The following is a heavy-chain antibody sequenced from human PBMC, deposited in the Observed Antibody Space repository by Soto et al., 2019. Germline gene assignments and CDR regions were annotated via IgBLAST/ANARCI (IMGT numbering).Heavy chain of an antibody. V-gene: IGHV4-39*01. Sequence: SGTLSLTCTVSGGSISSSSYYWGWIRQPPGKGLEWIGSIYYSGSTYYNPSLKSRVTISVDTSKNQFSLKLSSVTAADTAVYYCARHFWYSSSWTLYYFDYWGQGTLVTVSS. CDR1: GGSISSSSYY. CDR2: IYYSGST. J-gene: IGHJ4*02. D-gene: IGHD6-13*01. CDR3: ARHFWYSSSWTLYYFDY.